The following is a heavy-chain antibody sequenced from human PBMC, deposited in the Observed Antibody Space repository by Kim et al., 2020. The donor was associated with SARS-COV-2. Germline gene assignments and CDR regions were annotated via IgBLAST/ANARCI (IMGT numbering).Heavy chain of an antibody. J-gene: IGHJ4*02. Sequence: GGSLRLSCAASGFTFSSYGMHWVRQAPGKGLEWVAVIWYDGSNKYYADSVKGRFTISRDNSKNTLYLQMNSLRAEDTAVYYCARDGTAAAGSGPDYWGQGTLVTVSS. CDR2: IWYDGSNK. CDR3: ARDGTAAAGSGPDY. D-gene: IGHD6-13*01. CDR1: GFTFSSYG. V-gene: IGHV3-33*01.